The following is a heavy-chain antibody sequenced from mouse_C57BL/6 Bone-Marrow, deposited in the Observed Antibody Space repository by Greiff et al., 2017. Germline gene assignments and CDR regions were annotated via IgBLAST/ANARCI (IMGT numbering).Heavy chain of an antibody. J-gene: IGHJ3*01. CDR2: IDPSDSYT. CDR3: AKGENYGYDQAWFAY. D-gene: IGHD2-2*01. V-gene: IGHV1-69*01. CDR1: GYTFTSYW. Sequence: QVQLQQPGAELVMPGASVKLSCKASGYTFTSYWMHWVQQRPGQGLEWIGEIDPSDSYTNYNQKFKGKSTLTVDKSSSTASMQLSSLTSEDSAVYYCAKGENYGYDQAWFAYWGQGTLVTVSA.